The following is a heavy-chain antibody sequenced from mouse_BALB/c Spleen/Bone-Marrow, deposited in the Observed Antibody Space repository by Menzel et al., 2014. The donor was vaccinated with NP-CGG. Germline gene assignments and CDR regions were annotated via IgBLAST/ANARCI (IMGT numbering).Heavy chain of an antibody. J-gene: IGHJ4*01. V-gene: IGHV2-9*02. CDR1: GFSLTSYG. Sequence: QAQLQQSGPGLVAPSQSLSITCTASGFSLTSYGVHWVRQPPGKGLEWLGVIWAGGSTNYNSALMSRLSISKDNSKSQVFLKMNSLQTDDTAMYYCARVGYRYDGYAMDYWGQGTSVTVSS. D-gene: IGHD2-14*01. CDR2: IWAGGST. CDR3: ARVGYRYDGYAMDY.